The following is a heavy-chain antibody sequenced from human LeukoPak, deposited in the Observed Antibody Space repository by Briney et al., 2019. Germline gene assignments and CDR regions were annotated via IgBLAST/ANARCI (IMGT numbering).Heavy chain of an antibody. CDR1: GGSISSYY. D-gene: IGHD4-11*01. Sequence: PSGTLSLTCTVSGGSISSYYWSWIRQPPGKGLEWIGYIYYSGSTNYNPSLKSRVTISVDTSKNQFSLKLSSVTAADTAMYYCARHNYYITYGDWFDPWGQGTLVTVSS. CDR3: ARHNYYITYGDWFDP. V-gene: IGHV4-59*08. J-gene: IGHJ5*02. CDR2: IYYSGST.